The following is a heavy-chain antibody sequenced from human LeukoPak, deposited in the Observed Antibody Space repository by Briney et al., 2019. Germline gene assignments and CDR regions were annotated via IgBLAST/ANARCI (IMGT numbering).Heavy chain of an antibody. CDR1: GYTFTGYY. CDR3: AVAPGDY. V-gene: IGHV1-2*02. Sequence: ASVKVSCKASGYTFTGYYMHWVRQSPGQGLEWMGWINPNTGDTHYAQKFQGRVTLTRDTSITTVYMELSRLTSDDTAIFYCAVAPGDYWGQGTLVTVSS. J-gene: IGHJ4*02. D-gene: IGHD2-21*01. CDR2: INPNTGDT.